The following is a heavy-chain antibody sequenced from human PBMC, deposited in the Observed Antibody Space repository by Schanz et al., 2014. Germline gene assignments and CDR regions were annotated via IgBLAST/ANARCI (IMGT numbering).Heavy chain of an antibody. CDR3: VRATGTGRPRAGD. V-gene: IGHV1-18*01. J-gene: IGHJ4*02. CDR1: GYTFTNYG. D-gene: IGHD7-27*01. CDR2: ISPYNGNT. Sequence: QVKLVQSGPEVKEPGATVKVSCETSGYTFTNYGVSWVRQAPGQGLEWVAWISPYNGNTAYAQNLKGRVTMTTDTSTSTGYMELRSLRSDDTAVYYCVRATGTGRPRAGDWGQGTLVTVSS.